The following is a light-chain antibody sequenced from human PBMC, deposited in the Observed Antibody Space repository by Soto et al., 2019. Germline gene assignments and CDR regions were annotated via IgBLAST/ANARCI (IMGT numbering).Light chain of an antibody. CDR3: QRMRT. CDR1: QTVISNY. J-gene: IGKJ1*01. V-gene: IGKV3-20*01. Sequence: EIVLTQSPGTLSLSPGERATLSCRASQTVISNYLAWYQQRPGQPPRLLIHGASNRATGIPDRFSGGGSGTEFMLTISRLGPEDFAMYYWQRMRTFGQGTKVEMK. CDR2: GAS.